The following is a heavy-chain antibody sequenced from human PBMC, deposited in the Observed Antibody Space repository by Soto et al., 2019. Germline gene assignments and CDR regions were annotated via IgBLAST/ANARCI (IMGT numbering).Heavy chain of an antibody. CDR3: ARDYKICSYNSGFFPHAFDI. J-gene: IGHJ3*02. D-gene: IGHD5-12*01. V-gene: IGHV3-30-3*01. CDR2: ISYDGINK. CDR1: GFTFSSYA. Sequence: GGSLRLSCATSGFTFSSYALHWVRQAPGKGLEWVAVISYDGINKYYADSVKGRFTISGDSSRNTMYLQMNSLRAEDTAVYYCARDYKICSYNSGFFPHAFDIWGQGTMVTVSS.